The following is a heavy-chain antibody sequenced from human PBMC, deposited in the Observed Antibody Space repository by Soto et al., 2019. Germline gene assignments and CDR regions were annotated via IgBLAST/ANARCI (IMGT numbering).Heavy chain of an antibody. J-gene: IGHJ6*02. V-gene: IGHV3-23*01. CDR1: GFNFNAYV. CDR2: ISFTGDSR. D-gene: IGHD2-2*01. Sequence: PGGSLRLSCAASGFNFNAYVMNWVRQAPGKGLEWVSIISFTGDSRYYADSVKDRFTISRGNSQNTLYLQMNSLRAEDTAVYYCAKKSCSSPGCPYGMDVWGQGTTVTVSS. CDR3: AKKSCSSPGCPYGMDV.